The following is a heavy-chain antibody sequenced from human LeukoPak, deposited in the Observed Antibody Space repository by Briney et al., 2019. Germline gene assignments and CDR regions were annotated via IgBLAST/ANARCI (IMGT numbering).Heavy chain of an antibody. CDR3: ASGVMATVVTPRWGFDY. J-gene: IGHJ4*02. Sequence: ASVKVSCKASGYTFTGYYMHWVRQAPGQGLEWMGWINPNSGGTNYAQKFQGRVTMTRDTSISTAYMELSRLRSDDTAVYYCASGVMATVVTPRWGFDYWGQGTLVTVSS. D-gene: IGHD4-23*01. V-gene: IGHV1-2*02. CDR1: GYTFTGYY. CDR2: INPNSGGT.